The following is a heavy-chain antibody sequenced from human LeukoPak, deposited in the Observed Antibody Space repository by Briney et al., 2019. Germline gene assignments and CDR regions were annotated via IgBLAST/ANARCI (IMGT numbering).Heavy chain of an antibody. CDR1: GFTFSSYW. V-gene: IGHV3-7*04. Sequence: PGGSLRLSCAASGFTFSSYWMSWIRQAPGKGLEWVANIKEDGSDKNYVDSVRGRFTISRDNAKNALYLQMSSLRAEDTAVYYCGREVPGGTTSLDCWGQGTVVTVSS. CDR3: GREVPGGTTSLDC. J-gene: IGHJ4*02. CDR2: IKEDGSDK. D-gene: IGHD1-7*01.